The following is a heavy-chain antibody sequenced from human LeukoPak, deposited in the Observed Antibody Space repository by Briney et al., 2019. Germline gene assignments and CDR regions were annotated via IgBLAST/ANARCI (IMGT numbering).Heavy chain of an antibody. J-gene: IGHJ4*02. Sequence: GGSLRLSCAASGFNFGSHSMEWVRQAPGKGLEWVSSITPSSSYIYYADSVKGRFTISRDNAKNSLYLQMNSLRAEDTAVYYCVRLRRNSDSSGYHYYYDYWGQGTLVTVSS. CDR1: GFNFGSHS. D-gene: IGHD3-22*01. V-gene: IGHV3-21*01. CDR2: ITPSSSYI. CDR3: VRLRRNSDSSGYHYYYDY.